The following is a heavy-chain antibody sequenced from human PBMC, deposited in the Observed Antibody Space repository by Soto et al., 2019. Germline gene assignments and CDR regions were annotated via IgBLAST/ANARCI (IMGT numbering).Heavy chain of an antibody. CDR1: GGSISSSSYY. CDR2: IYYSGST. Sequence: QLQLQESGPGLVKPSETLSLTCTVSGGSISSSSYYWGWIRQPPGKGLEWIGSIYYSGSTYYNPSLKSRVTISVDTSKNQFSLKLSSVTAADTAVYYCARLGGWELPDYWGQGTLVTVSS. V-gene: IGHV4-39*01. CDR3: ARLGGWELPDY. J-gene: IGHJ4*02. D-gene: IGHD1-26*01.